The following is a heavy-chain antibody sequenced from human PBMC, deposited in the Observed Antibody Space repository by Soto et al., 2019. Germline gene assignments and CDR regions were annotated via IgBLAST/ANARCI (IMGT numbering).Heavy chain of an antibody. V-gene: IGHV5-10-1*01. CDR3: ARHGLWPHGAYYYGMDV. D-gene: IGHD2-21*01. CDR1: GYSFTRYW. J-gene: IGHJ6*02. CDR2: IDPSDSYT. Sequence: GESLKISCKGSGYSFTRYWISWVRQMPGKGLEWMGRIDPSDSYTNYSPSFQGHVTISADKSISTAYLQWSSLKASDTAMYYCARHGLWPHGAYYYGMDVWGQGTTVTVSS.